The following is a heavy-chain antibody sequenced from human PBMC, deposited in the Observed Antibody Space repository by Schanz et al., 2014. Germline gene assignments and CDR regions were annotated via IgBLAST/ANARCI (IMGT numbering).Heavy chain of an antibody. CDR2: INTNTGNP. CDR3: AREDYLDSSGYSCGY. V-gene: IGHV7-4-1*02. Sequence: QVRLVQSGAEVKKPGASVKVSCKASGYTFIDYSLNWVRQAPGQGLEWMGWINTNTGNPTYAQGFTGRFVFSLDTSVSTAYLQISSLKADDTAVYYCAREDYLDSSGYSCGYWGQGTLVTVSS. J-gene: IGHJ4*02. CDR1: GYTFIDYS. D-gene: IGHD3-22*01.